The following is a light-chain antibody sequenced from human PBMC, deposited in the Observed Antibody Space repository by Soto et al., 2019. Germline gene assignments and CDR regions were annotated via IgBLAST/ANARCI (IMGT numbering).Light chain of an antibody. J-gene: IGLJ2*01. CDR1: GIDVGGYNY. V-gene: IGLV2-8*01. CDR3: SSYAGSNNLV. Sequence: QSVLAQRPSASGSAGQSGTSACTGTGIDVGGYNYVSWYQQHPGKAPKLMIDEVIKRPSGVPDRFSGSKSGNTASLTVSGLQAEDEADYYYSSYAGSNNLVFGGGTKLTVL. CDR2: EVI.